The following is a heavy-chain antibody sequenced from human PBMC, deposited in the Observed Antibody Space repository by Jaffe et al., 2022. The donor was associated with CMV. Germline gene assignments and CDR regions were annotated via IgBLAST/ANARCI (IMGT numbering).Heavy chain of an antibody. CDR3: ARNPDDSDYGDYVIGY. V-gene: IGHV1-69*09. D-gene: IGHD4-17*01. Sequence: QVQLVQSGAEVKKPGSSVKVSCKASGGTFSSYAISWVRQAPGQGLEWMGRIIPILGIANYAQKFQGRVTITADKSTSTAYMELSSLRSEDTAVYYCARNPDDSDYGDYVIGYWGQGTLVTVSS. CDR1: GGTFSSYA. J-gene: IGHJ4*02. CDR2: IIPILGIA.